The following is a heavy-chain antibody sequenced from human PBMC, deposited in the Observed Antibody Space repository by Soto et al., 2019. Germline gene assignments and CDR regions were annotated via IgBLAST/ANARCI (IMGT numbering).Heavy chain of an antibody. CDR2: IIPIFGIA. CDR1: GGTFSRYS. V-gene: IGHV1-69*13. J-gene: IGHJ4*02. Sequence: GASVKVSCKASGGTFSRYSITWVRQAPGHGLEWIGRIIPIFGIASYAQKFQGRVTITADESTSTVYMELSSLRSEDTAVYYCARDFRVVDPFDYWGQGTLVTVSS. CDR3: ARDFRVVDPFDY. D-gene: IGHD3-22*01.